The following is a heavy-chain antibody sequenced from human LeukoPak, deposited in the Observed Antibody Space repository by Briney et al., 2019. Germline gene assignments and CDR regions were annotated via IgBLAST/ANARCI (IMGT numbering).Heavy chain of an antibody. CDR3: AKDRSSWAHDAFDI. V-gene: IGHV3-21*04. J-gene: IGHJ3*02. D-gene: IGHD1-26*01. CDR1: GFTFSSYW. Sequence: GGSLRLSCAASGFTFSSYWMSWVRQAPGKGLEWVSSISSSNSYIYYADLVKGRFTISRDNSKNSLYLQMNSLRAEDTALYYCAKDRSSWAHDAFDIWGQGTMVTVSS. CDR2: ISSSNSYI.